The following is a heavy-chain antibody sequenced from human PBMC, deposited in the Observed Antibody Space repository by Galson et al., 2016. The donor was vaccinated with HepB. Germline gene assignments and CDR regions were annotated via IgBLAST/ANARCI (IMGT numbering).Heavy chain of an antibody. J-gene: IGHJ4*02. D-gene: IGHD2-2*01. Sequence: SETLSLTCTVSGGSISTSNYYWSWIRQSPGKGLEWIGSLCYNGNTYYNSSLKSRVTISVGTSDTQFSLKMTSMTASDTAVYYCARLYPFDFWGQGALVIVSS. CDR1: GGSISTSNYY. V-gene: IGHV4-39*01. CDR2: LCYNGNT. CDR3: ARLYPFDF.